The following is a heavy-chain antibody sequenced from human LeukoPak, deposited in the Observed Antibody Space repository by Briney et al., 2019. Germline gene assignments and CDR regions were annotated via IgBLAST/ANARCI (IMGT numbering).Heavy chain of an antibody. J-gene: IGHJ3*02. CDR3: ATCKELLRAFDI. D-gene: IGHD1-26*01. CDR2: ISAYTGNT. Sequence: ASVKVSCKASGYTFTSYHITWVRQAPGQGLEWMGWISAYTGNTNYAQKLQGRLTMTTDSSTGTAYMELRSLRSDDTAVYYCATCKELLRAFDIWGQGTMVTVSS. CDR1: GYTFTSYH. V-gene: IGHV1-18*01.